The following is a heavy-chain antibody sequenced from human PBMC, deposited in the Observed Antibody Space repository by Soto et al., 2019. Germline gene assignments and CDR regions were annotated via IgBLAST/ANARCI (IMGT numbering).Heavy chain of an antibody. J-gene: IGHJ6*02. Sequence: GGLIRHSNAASGFTISSYSMNWVRQAPGKGLEWVSSISSSSSYIYYADSVKGRFTISRDNAKNSLYLQMNSLRAEDTAVYYCARGTITTLDVSGQGTTVTVSS. CDR3: ARGTITTLDV. CDR2: ISSSSSYI. V-gene: IGHV3-21*01. D-gene: IGHD3-3*01. CDR1: GFTISSYS.